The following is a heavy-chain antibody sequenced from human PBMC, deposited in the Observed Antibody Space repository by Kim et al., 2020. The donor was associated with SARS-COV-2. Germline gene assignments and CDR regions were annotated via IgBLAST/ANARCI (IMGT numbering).Heavy chain of an antibody. D-gene: IGHD6-13*01. CDR1: GGSISSSSYY. CDR2: IYYSGST. Sequence: SETLSLTCTVSGGSISSSSYYWGWIRQPPGKGLEWIGSIYYSGSTYYNPSLKSRVTISVDTSKNQFSLKLSSVTAADTAVYYCARLGGSSWSANFDYWGQGTLVTVSS. J-gene: IGHJ4*02. CDR3: ARLGGSSWSANFDY. V-gene: IGHV4-39*01.